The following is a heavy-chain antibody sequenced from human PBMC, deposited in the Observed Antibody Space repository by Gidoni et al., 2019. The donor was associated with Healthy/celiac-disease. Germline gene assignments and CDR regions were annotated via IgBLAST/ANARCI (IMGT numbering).Heavy chain of an antibody. V-gene: IGHV4-4*07. CDR1: GGSISSYY. D-gene: IGHD6-19*01. Sequence: QVQLQESGPGLVKPSETLSLTCTVSGGSISSYYWSWIRQPAGKGLEWIGRIYTSGSTNYNPSLKSRVTMSVDTSKNQFSLKLSSVTAADTAVYYCARDGIAVAGTSAEYFQHWGQGTLVTVSS. J-gene: IGHJ1*01. CDR2: IYTSGST. CDR3: ARDGIAVAGTSAEYFQH.